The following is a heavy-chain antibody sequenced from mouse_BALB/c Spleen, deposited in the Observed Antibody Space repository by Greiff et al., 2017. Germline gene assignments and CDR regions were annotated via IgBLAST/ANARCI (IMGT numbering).Heavy chain of an antibody. V-gene: IGHV2-9*02. CDR3: ARDPLITTVVATDYYAMDY. CDR1: GFSLTSYG. D-gene: IGHD1-1*01. CDR2: IWAGGST. J-gene: IGHJ4*01. Sequence: VQLQQSGPGLVAPSQSLSITCTVSGFSLTSYGVHWVRQPPGKGLEWLGVIWAGGSTNYNSALMSRLSISKDNSKSQVFLKMNSLQTDDTAMYYCARDPLITTVVATDYYAMDYWGQGTSVTVSS.